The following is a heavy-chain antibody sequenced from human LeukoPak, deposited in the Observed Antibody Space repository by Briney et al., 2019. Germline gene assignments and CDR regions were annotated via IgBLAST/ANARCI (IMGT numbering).Heavy chain of an antibody. CDR3: ARDRSILGYCSSTSCYEYFQH. V-gene: IGHV1-18*01. J-gene: IGHJ1*01. D-gene: IGHD2-2*01. Sequence: ASVKVSCKASGYTFNSYGISWVRQAPGQGLEWMGWISAYNGNTNYAQKLQGRVTMTTDTSTSTVYMELRSLRSDDTAVYYCARDRSILGYCSSTSCYEYFQHWGQGTLVTVSS. CDR2: ISAYNGNT. CDR1: GYTFNSYG.